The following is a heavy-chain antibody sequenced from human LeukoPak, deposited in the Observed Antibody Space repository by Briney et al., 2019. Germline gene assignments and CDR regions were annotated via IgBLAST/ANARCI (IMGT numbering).Heavy chain of an antibody. CDR1: GYTFTGYY. CDR3: ARDHYDRPLYY. Sequence: ASVKVSCRASGYTFTGYYMHWVRQAPGQGLEWMGRINPNSGGTNYAQKFQGRVTMTRDTSISTAYMELSRLRSDDTAVYYCARDHYDRPLYYWGQGTLVTVSS. D-gene: IGHD3-22*01. V-gene: IGHV1-2*06. CDR2: INPNSGGT. J-gene: IGHJ4*02.